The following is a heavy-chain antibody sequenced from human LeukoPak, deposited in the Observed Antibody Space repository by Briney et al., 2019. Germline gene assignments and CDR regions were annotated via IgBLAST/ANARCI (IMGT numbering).Heavy chain of an antibody. V-gene: IGHV3-9*03. CDR2: ISWNSGSI. D-gene: IGHD3-9*01. CDR3: AKGPKRYFDWLGNWFDP. Sequence: GGSLRLSCAASGFTFDDYAMHWVRQAPGKGLEWVSGISWNSGSIGYVDSVKGRFTISRDNAKNSLYLQMNSLRAEDMALYYCAKGPKRYFDWLGNWFDPWGQGTLVTVSS. CDR1: GFTFDDYA. J-gene: IGHJ5*02.